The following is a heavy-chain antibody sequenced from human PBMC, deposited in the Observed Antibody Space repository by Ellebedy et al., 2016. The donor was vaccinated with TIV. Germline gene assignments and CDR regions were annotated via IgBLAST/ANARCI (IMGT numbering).Heavy chain of an antibody. D-gene: IGHD6-19*01. V-gene: IGHV4-59*02. Sequence: MPSETLSLTCTVSAGSAKTYYWSWVRQPPGMGLEWIGYVHHHGRTNNNPYLKSRVSMSLDMSKNPFSLLLTSVTAADTAVYYCAKVGVSSGWYSYYYYGMDVWGQGTTVTVSS. CDR1: AGSAKTYY. CDR3: AKVGVSSGWYSYYYYGMDV. J-gene: IGHJ6*02. CDR2: VHHHGRT.